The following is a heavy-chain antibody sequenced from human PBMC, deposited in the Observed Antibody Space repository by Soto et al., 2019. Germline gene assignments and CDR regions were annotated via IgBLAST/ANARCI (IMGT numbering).Heavy chain of an antibody. CDR2: VIGSGAYT. D-gene: IGHD1-1*01. Sequence: GGSLRLSCAASGFTFSAFAMTWVRQPPGQGLEWVSTVIGSGAYTFDADSVKGRFTISRDISKNTLFLQMNSLSAEDTAVYFCVTHSWNYWGQGTLVTVSS. CDR1: GFTFSAFA. CDR3: VTHSWNY. V-gene: IGHV3-23*01. J-gene: IGHJ4*02.